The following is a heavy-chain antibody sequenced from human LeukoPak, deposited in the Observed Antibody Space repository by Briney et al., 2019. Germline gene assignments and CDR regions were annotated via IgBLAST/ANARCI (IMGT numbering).Heavy chain of an antibody. CDR2: ISSSSSTI. V-gene: IGHV3-48*01. Sequence: PGGSLRLSCAASGFTFSSYSMNWVRQAPGKGLEWVSYISSSSSTIYYADSVKGRFTISRDNSKNTLYLQMNSLRAEDTAVYYCSKGQWLVEQTFDYWGQGTLVTVSS. CDR1: GFTFSSYS. CDR3: SKGQWLVEQTFDY. J-gene: IGHJ4*02. D-gene: IGHD6-19*01.